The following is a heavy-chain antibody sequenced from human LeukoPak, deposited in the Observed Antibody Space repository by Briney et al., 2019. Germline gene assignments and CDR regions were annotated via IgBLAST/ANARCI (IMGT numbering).Heavy chain of an antibody. CDR1: GYTFTNYY. CDR3: ASSIAVGLDGFDP. J-gene: IGHJ5*02. Sequence: GASVKVSCKGSGYTFTNYYIHWVRQAPGQGLVWMGRINPRSGDTKYAHDFEGRVFMTRDTSISTAFMAVRGLRPDDTAVYFCASSIAVGLDGFDPWGQGTLVTVSS. D-gene: IGHD6-19*01. V-gene: IGHV1-2*06. CDR2: INPRSGDT.